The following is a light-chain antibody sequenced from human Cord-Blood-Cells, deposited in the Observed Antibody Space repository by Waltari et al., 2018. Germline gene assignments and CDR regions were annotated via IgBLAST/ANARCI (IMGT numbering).Light chain of an antibody. CDR2: GNS. V-gene: IGLV1-40*01. Sequence: QSVLTQPPSVSGAPGQRVTISCTGSSSHIGAGYDVHWYQQLPGSAPKLLIDGNSNRPSGVPDRFSGSKSGTSASLAITGLQAEDEADYYCQSYDSSLREVFGGGTKLTVL. J-gene: IGLJ2*01. CDR3: QSYDSSLREV. CDR1: SSHIGAGYD.